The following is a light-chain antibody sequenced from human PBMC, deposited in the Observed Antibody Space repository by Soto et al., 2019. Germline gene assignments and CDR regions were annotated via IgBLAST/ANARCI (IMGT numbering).Light chain of an antibody. CDR1: QSVSTS. Sequence: EILLTQSPANLSFSPGDRTSVSCSASQSVSTSLTWYQQKPGQAPRLLIYDASTRATGIPARFSGSGSGTDFTLTTSSLEPEDFAVYYCQQRSNGPPVTVGGGTKVDIK. CDR2: DAS. J-gene: IGKJ4*01. V-gene: IGKV3-11*01. CDR3: QQRSNGPPVT.